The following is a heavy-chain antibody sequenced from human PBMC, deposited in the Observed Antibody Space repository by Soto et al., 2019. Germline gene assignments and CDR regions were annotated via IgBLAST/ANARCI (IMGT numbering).Heavy chain of an antibody. D-gene: IGHD3-22*01. CDR2: ISYDGNNK. V-gene: IGHV3-30*03. CDR3: ARGGRSGSSGYYNPSFDS. Sequence: QVQLVQTGGGAVLPGRSLSLSCAASGFRFSDYGMHWVRQAPGKGLEWAAVISYDGNNKYYADSVKGRFTISRDHSKNTLYLQMEGLRLEDTAVYYCARGGRSGSSGYYNPSFDSWGQGTLVFVSS. J-gene: IGHJ4*02. CDR1: GFRFSDYG.